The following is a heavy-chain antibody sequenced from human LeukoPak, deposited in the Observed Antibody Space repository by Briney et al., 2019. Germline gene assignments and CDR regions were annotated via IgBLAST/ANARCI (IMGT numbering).Heavy chain of an antibody. CDR3: ARDTGDDSSGYLDY. CDR1: GGSISSGSYY. J-gene: IGHJ4*02. V-gene: IGHV4-61*02. Sequence: SETLSLTCTVSGGSISSGSYYWSWIRQPAGKGLEWIGRIYTSGSTNYNPSLKSRVTISVDTSKNQFSLKLSSVTAADTAVYYCARDTGDDSSGYLDYWGQGTLVTVSS. CDR2: IYTSGST. D-gene: IGHD3-22*01.